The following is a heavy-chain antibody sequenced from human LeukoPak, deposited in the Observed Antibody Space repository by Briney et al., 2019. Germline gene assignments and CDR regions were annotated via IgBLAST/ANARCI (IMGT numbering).Heavy chain of an antibody. CDR3: AKATDDYSRRGIDY. D-gene: IGHD4-11*01. J-gene: IGHJ4*02. Sequence: GGSLRLSCAASGFTFSTYSMNWVRQAPGKGLEWVSSISASGDGSYYALSVKGRFTISRDNSKNTLFLQMNSLRAEDTAVCYCAKATDDYSRRGIDYWGQGTLVTVSS. CDR2: ISASGDGS. V-gene: IGHV3-23*01. CDR1: GFTFSTYS.